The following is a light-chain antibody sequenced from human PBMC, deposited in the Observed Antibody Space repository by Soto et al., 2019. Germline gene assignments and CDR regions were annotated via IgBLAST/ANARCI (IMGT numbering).Light chain of an antibody. V-gene: IGLV4-69*01. CDR3: QTWATGIRV. CDR1: IGHSSFA. Sequence: QLVLTQSPSASASLGASVKLTCTLSIGHSSFAIAWHQQQPEKGPRYLMKVNSDGSHSKGDGIPDRFSGSSSGAERYLTISRLQSDDEADYYCQTWATGIRVFGGGTKITVL. CDR2: VNSDGSH. J-gene: IGLJ3*02.